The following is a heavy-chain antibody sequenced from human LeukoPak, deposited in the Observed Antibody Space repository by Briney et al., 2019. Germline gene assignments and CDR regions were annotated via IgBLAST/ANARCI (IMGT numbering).Heavy chain of an antibody. CDR1: GYTFTSYG. J-gene: IGHJ5*02. CDR3: ARDGRGHWDTSRWYLGNWFGP. Sequence: ASVKVSCKASGYTFTSYGINWVRQAPGQGLEWMGWISTYDANTGYAQKLQGRVTMTTDTSTSTAYMEVRSLRSDDTAVYYCARDGRGHWDTSRWYLGNWFGPWGQGTLVTVSS. V-gene: IGHV1-18*01. D-gene: IGHD6-13*01. CDR2: ISTYDANT.